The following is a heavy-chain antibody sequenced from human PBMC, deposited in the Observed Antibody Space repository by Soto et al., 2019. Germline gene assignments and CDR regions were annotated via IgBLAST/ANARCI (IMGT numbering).Heavy chain of an antibody. V-gene: IGHV4-34*01. J-gene: IGHJ6*02. CDR2: INHSGST. D-gene: IGHD5-18*01. CDR1: GGSFSGYY. Sequence: SETLSLTCAVYGGSFSGYYWSWIRQPPGKGLEWIGEINHSGSTNYNPSLKSRVTISVDTSKNQFSLNLSSVTAADTAVYYCARGAGYSYGYYYGMDVSGQGTTVTVSS. CDR3: ARGAGYSYGYYYGMDV.